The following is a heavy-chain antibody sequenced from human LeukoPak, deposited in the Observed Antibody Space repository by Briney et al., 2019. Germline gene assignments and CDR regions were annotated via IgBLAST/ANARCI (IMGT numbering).Heavy chain of an antibody. V-gene: IGHV1-46*01. D-gene: IGHD6-19*01. CDR1: RYTFTSYY. J-gene: IGHJ4*02. Sequence: ASVKVSCNASRYTFTSYYMHWVRQAPGQGLEWMGIINPSGGSTTYAQKFQGRVTMTRDMSTSTVYMELSSLRSEDTAVYYCALKGAVTGTGSFDYWGQGTLVTVSS. CDR2: INPSGGST. CDR3: ALKGAVTGTGSFDY.